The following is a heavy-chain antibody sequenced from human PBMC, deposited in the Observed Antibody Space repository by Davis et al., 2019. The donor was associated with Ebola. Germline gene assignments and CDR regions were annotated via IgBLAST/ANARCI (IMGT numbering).Heavy chain of an antibody. Sequence: AASVKVSCKASGGTFSSYAISWVRQAPGQGLEWMGRIIPILGIANYAQKFQGRVTITADKSTSTAYMELRSLRSDDTAVYYCARAGYCSSTSCYSSYYYYYYGMDVWGQGTTVTVSS. CDR2: IIPILGIA. D-gene: IGHD2-2*01. CDR1: GGTFSSYA. V-gene: IGHV1-69*04. CDR3: ARAGYCSSTSCYSSYYYYYYGMDV. J-gene: IGHJ6*02.